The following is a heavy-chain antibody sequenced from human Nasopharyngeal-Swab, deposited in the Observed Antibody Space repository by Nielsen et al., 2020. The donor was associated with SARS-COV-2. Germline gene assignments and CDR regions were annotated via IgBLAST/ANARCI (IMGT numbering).Heavy chain of an antibody. CDR2: IYSGGST. Sequence: GESLKISCAASGFTFSSYWMSWVRQAPGKGLEWVSVIYSGGSTYYADSVKGRFTISRDNSKNTLYLQMNSLRAEDTAVYYCARDFCSGGSCFAFDIWGQGTMVTVSS. CDR1: GFTFSSYW. J-gene: IGHJ3*02. CDR3: ARDFCSGGSCFAFDI. V-gene: IGHV3-53*01. D-gene: IGHD2-15*01.